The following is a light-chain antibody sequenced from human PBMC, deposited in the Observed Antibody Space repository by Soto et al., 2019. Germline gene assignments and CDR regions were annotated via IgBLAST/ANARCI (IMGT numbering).Light chain of an antibody. CDR3: QSHDSSLTGYV. CDR2: GNS. V-gene: IGLV1-40*01. J-gene: IGLJ1*01. CDR1: SSNIGAGYD. Sequence: QSALTQPPSVSGAPGQRVTISCTGSSSNIGAGYDVHWYQQLPGTAPKLLIYGNSNRPSGVPERFSGSKSGTSASLAITGLQAEDEADYYCQSHDSSLTGYVFGTGTKVTVL.